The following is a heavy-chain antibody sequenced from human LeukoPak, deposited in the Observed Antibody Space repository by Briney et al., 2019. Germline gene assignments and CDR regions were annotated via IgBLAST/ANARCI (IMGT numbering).Heavy chain of an antibody. V-gene: IGHV1-8*01. CDR2: MNPNSGNT. D-gene: IGHD5-24*01. CDR3: ARTLLEMATIYFDY. CDR1: GYTFTSYD. J-gene: IGHJ4*02. Sequence: GASVKVSCKASGYTFTSYDINWVRQATGQGLEWMGWMNPNSGNTGYAQKFQGRVTMTRNTSISTAYMELSSLRSEDTAVYYCARTLLEMATIYFDYWGQGTLVTVSS.